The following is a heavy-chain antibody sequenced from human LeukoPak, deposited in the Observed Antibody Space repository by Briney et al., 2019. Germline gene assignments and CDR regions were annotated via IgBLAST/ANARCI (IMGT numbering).Heavy chain of an antibody. V-gene: IGHV3-20*04. J-gene: IGHJ6*03. CDR2: INWNGNTT. CDR1: GFTFDKYG. Sequence: GGSLRLSCAASGFTFDKYGMSWVRQAPGKGLEWVSCINWNGNTTGYADSVKGRFTISRDNAKNSLYLQMNSLRAEDTAVYYCAELGITMIGGVWGKGTTVT. D-gene: IGHD3-10*02. CDR3: AELGITMIGGV.